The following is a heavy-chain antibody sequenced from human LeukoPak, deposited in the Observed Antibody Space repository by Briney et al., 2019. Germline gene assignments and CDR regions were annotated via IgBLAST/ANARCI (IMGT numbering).Heavy chain of an antibody. D-gene: IGHD6-19*01. J-gene: IGHJ4*02. CDR3: ARDSAVAGTDSFPLAV. V-gene: IGHV3-53*01. Sequence: PGGSLRLSCAASGFTVSSNYMSWVRQAPGKGLEWVSDIYSGGSTYYADSVKGRFTISRDNSKNTLYLQMNSLRAEDTAVYYCARDSAVAGTDSFPLAVWGQGTLVTVSS. CDR2: IYSGGST. CDR1: GFTVSSNY.